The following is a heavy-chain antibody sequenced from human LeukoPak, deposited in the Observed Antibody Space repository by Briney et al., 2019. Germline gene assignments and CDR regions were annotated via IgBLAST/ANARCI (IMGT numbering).Heavy chain of an antibody. D-gene: IGHD5/OR15-5a*01. CDR1: GGSISSYY. V-gene: IGHV4-59*08. J-gene: IGHJ4*02. Sequence: SETLSLTCTVFGGSISSYYWSWIRQPPGKGLEWIGRIYTSGSTNYNPSLKSRVTISVDTSKNQFSLKLSSVTAADTAVYYCARQGVSTHHYFDYWGQGTLVTVFS. CDR2: IYTSGST. CDR3: ARQGVSTHHYFDY.